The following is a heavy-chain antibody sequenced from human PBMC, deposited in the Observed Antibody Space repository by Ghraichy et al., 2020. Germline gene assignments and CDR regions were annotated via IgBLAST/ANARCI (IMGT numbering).Heavy chain of an antibody. CDR1: GFTFSSYS. V-gene: IGHV3-21*01. D-gene: IGHD3-3*01. J-gene: IGHJ4*02. CDR3: ARDGDFWSGYYRTIDY. Sequence: GGSLRLSCAASGFTFSSYSMNWVRQAPGKGLEWVSSISSSSSYIYYADSVKGRFTISRDNAKNSLYLQMNSLRAEDTAVYYCARDGDFWSGYYRTIDYWGQGTLVTVSS. CDR2: ISSSSSYI.